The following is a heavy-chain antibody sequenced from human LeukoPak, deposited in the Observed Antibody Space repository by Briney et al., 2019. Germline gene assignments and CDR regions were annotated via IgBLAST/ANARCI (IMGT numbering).Heavy chain of an antibody. CDR3: AREWDYYDSSGIDY. CDR1: GFTFSSYS. D-gene: IGHD3-22*01. J-gene: IGHJ4*02. Sequence: PGGSLRLSCAASGFTFSSYSMNWVRQAPGKGLEWVSSISSSSSYIYYAGSVKGRFTISRDNAKNSLYLQMNSLRAEDTAVYYCAREWDYYDSSGIDYWGQGTLVTVSS. V-gene: IGHV3-21*01. CDR2: ISSSSSYI.